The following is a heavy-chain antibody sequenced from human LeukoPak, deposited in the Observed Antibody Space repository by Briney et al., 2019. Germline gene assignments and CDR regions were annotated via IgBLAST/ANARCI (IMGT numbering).Heavy chain of an antibody. D-gene: IGHD3-10*01. Sequence: GGSLRLSCAASGSTFSTYWMHWVRQAPGKGLEWVSAISGSGGSTYYADSVKGRFTISRDNSKNTLYLQMNSLRAEDTAVYYCARKHYGGAFDIWGQGTMVTVSS. CDR2: ISGSGGST. CDR3: ARKHYGGAFDI. V-gene: IGHV3-23*01. J-gene: IGHJ3*02. CDR1: GSTFSTYW.